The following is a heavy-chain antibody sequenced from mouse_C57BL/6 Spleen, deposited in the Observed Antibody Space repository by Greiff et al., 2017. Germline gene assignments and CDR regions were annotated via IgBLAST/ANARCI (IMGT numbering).Heavy chain of an antibody. CDR3: TRGYGDY. CDR1: GFNIKDDY. J-gene: IGHJ2*01. Sequence: VQLQQSGAALVRPGASVKLSCTASGFNIKDDYLHWVQQRPEQGLEWIGWIDPEYGDTEYASKFQGKAPMTADTSSNTAYLQLSSLTAEDTAVYYCTRGYGDYWGQGTTLTGSS. CDR2: IDPEYGDT. V-gene: IGHV14-4*01. D-gene: IGHD2-14*01.